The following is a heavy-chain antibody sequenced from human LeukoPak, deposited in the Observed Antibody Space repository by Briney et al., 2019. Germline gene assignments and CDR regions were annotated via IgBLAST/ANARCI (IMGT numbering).Heavy chain of an antibody. D-gene: IGHD6-6*01. CDR2: IYYSGST. V-gene: IGHV4-39*02. CDR1: GASISSSSYY. J-gene: IGHJ4*02. Sequence: SETLSLTCTVSGASISSSSYYWGWIRQPPGKGLEWIGSIYYSGSTYYNPSLKSRVTISVDTSKNQFSLKLSSVTAADTAVYYCARDAEQLGQRFDYWGQGTLVIVSS. CDR3: ARDAEQLGQRFDY.